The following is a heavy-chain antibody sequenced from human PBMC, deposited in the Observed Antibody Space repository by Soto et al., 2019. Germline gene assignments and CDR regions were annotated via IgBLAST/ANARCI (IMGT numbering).Heavy chain of an antibody. CDR3: ARWSYLDY. CDR2: ISGSDGKT. V-gene: IGHV3-23*01. Sequence: GGSLRLSCAASGFSFGSYALSWVRQAPGKGLEWVSTISGSDGKTFYADAVKGRFSISRDTSQNTLYLQMNSLRADDTAIYYCARWSYLDYWGQGTRVTVYS. CDR1: GFSFGSYA. D-gene: IGHD3-3*01. J-gene: IGHJ4*02.